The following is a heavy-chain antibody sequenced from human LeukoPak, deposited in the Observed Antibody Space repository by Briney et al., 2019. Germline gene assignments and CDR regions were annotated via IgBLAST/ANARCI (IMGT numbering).Heavy chain of an antibody. V-gene: IGHV4-34*01. J-gene: IGHJ5*02. CDR1: GGSFSGYY. Sequence: KPSETLSLTCAVYGGSFSGYYWSWIRQPPGKGLEWIGEINHSGSTNYNPSLKSRVTISVDTSKNQFSLKLSSVTAADTAVYYCARKTLPDYDILTGYGGIGWFDPWGQGTLVTVSS. CDR2: INHSGST. CDR3: ARKTLPDYDILTGYGGIGWFDP. D-gene: IGHD3-9*01.